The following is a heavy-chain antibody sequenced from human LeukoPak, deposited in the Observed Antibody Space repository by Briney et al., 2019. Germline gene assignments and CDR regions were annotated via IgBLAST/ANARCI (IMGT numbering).Heavy chain of an antibody. CDR1: GGSISSSSYY. Sequence: SETLSLTCTVSGGSISSSSYYWGWIRQPPGKGLEWFGNIYYSGSTYYSPSLKSRVTISVATSKNQFSLKLSSVTAADTAVYYCARPVPSRLGWFDPWGQGTLVTVSS. CDR3: ARPVPSRLGWFDP. D-gene: IGHD1-1*01. CDR2: IYYSGST. J-gene: IGHJ5*02. V-gene: IGHV4-39*01.